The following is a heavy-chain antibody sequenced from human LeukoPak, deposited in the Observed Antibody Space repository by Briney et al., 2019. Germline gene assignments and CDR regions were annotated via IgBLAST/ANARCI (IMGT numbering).Heavy chain of an antibody. CDR1: GFTFSGSA. V-gene: IGHV3-73*01. CDR2: IRSKGKNYAT. Sequence: GGSLRLSCVASGFTFSGSAIHWVRQASGKGLEWVGRIRSKGKNYATTYAASVSGRFTISRDDSKNTTYLEMNSLKTEDTAVYYCAKSLTTVTAESTFWGQGTLVTVST. CDR3: AKSLTTVTAESTF. J-gene: IGHJ4*02. D-gene: IGHD4-17*01.